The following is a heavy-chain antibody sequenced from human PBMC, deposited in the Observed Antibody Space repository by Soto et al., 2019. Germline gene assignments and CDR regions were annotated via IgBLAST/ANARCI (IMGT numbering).Heavy chain of an antibody. J-gene: IGHJ6*02. V-gene: IGHV3-21*06. D-gene: IGHD2-2*01. CDR1: GFTFSNYA. CDR2: ISSGSSDK. CDR3: VRLDCSGTSCYFYGLDV. Sequence: GGSLRLSCAASGFTFSNYAMHWVRQAPGKGLEWKGLEWVSSISSGSSDKYYADSVRGRFTISRDDAKNSVYLQMKGLRAEDSAVYYCVRLDCSGTSCYFYGLDVWGQGTTVTVSS.